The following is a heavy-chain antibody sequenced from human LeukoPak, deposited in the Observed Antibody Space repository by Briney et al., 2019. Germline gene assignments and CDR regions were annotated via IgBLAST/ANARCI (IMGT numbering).Heavy chain of an antibody. D-gene: IGHD4-23*01. CDR3: TRRYGANSWWFDP. CDR1: GLIFSDSA. Sequence: GGSLKLSCAASGLIFSDSAMHWVRQASGKGLEWVGRIRSRPNNYATAYAASVKGRFTISRDDSKNTAYLQMNSLKIEDTAVYYCTRRYGANSWWFDPWGQGTPVTVSS. CDR2: IRSRPNNYAT. V-gene: IGHV3-73*01. J-gene: IGHJ5*02.